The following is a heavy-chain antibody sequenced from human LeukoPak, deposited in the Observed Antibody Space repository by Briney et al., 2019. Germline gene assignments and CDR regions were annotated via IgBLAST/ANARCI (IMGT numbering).Heavy chain of an antibody. J-gene: IGHJ4*02. Sequence: PGGSLRLSCAASGFTFSSYGMHWVRQAPGKGLEWVAVISYDGSNKYYADSVKGRFTISRDNSKNTPYLQMNSLRAEDTAVYYCANEDGDYYFDYWGQGTLVTVSS. D-gene: IGHD4-17*01. CDR2: ISYDGSNK. CDR3: ANEDGDYYFDY. V-gene: IGHV3-30*18. CDR1: GFTFSSYG.